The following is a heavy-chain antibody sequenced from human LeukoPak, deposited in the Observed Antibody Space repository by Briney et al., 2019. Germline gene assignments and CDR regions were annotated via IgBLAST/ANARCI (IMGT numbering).Heavy chain of an antibody. CDR2: IYYSGGT. D-gene: IGHD3-10*01. J-gene: IGHJ4*02. CDR3: ARVEVRPMVRGVIDY. CDR1: GGSISSYS. Sequence: SETLSLTCTASGGSISSYSWSWIRQPPGKGLEWVGYIYYSGGTNYNPSLKSRVTISVDTSKNQFSLKLSSVTAADTAVYYCARVEVRPMVRGVIDYWGQGTLVTVSS. V-gene: IGHV4-59*01.